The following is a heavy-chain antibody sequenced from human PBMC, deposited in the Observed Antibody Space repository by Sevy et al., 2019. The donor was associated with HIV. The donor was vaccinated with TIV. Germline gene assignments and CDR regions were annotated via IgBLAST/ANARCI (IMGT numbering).Heavy chain of an antibody. J-gene: IGHJ4*02. CDR3: AREGCTKPHDY. D-gene: IGHD2-8*01. V-gene: IGHV3-23*01. CDR2: LSFGCGKI. Sequence: GGSLRLSCAASGFTFNIYSMSWVRQTPGKGLEWVATLSFGCGKINHAYSVKGRFTMSRDGSKNAVYLQMNNLRVEDTAIYYCAREGCTKPHDYWGQGTLVTVSS. CDR1: GFTFNIYS.